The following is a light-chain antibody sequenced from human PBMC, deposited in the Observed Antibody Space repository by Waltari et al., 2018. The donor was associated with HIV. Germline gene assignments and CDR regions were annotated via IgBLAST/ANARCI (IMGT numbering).Light chain of an antibody. CDR2: YYSDSGK. CDR1: SDINVGSYN. CDR3: MIWPSNAWV. Sequence: QPVLTQPPSSSASPGESARLTCTLPSDINVGSYNIYWYQQTPGSPPRYLLYYYSDSGKGQGSGGPSRFSGSIDASANTGILLISGLQSEDGADYYCMIWPSNAWVFGGGTKLTVL. V-gene: IGLV5-37*01. J-gene: IGLJ3*02.